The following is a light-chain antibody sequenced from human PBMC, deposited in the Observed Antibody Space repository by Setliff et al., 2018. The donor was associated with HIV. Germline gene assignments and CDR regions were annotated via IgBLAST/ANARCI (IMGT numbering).Light chain of an antibody. CDR2: EVN. Sequence: QSALTQPASVSGSPGQSITISCTGTSSDVGGYNLVSWFQQHPGKAPKYMIYEVNKRPSGVSNRFSASKSGNTASLIISGLQAEDEADYYCSSYTSSSFYVFGTGTKVTVL. CDR3: SSYTSSSFYV. CDR1: SSDVGGYNL. J-gene: IGLJ1*01. V-gene: IGLV2-14*02.